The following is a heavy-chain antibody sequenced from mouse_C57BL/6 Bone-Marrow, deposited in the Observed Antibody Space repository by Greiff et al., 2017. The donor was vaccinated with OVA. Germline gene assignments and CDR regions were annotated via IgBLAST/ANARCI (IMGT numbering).Heavy chain of an antibody. D-gene: IGHD1-1*01. V-gene: IGHV5-16*01. CDR1: GFTFSDYY. CDR2: INYDGSST. J-gene: IGHJ3*01. Sequence: EVQRVESEGGLVQPGSSMKLSCTASGFTFSDYYMAWVRQVPEKGLEWVANINYDGSSTYYLDSLKSRFIISRDNAKNILYLQMSSLKSEDTATYYCAITTVEGFAYWGQGTLVTVSA. CDR3: AITTVEGFAY.